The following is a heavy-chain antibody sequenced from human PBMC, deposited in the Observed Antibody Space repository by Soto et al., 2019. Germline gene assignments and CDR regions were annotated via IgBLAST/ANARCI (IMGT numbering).Heavy chain of an antibody. V-gene: IGHV3-48*02. Sequence: GGSLRLSCAASGFTFSSYSMNWVRQAPGKGLEWVSYISSSSSTIYYAASVKGRFTISRDNAKNSLYLQMNSLRDEDTAVYYCARKNTYYYDSSGRMDVWGQGTTVTVSS. CDR1: GFTFSSYS. CDR2: ISSSSSTI. J-gene: IGHJ6*02. CDR3: ARKNTYYYDSSGRMDV. D-gene: IGHD3-22*01.